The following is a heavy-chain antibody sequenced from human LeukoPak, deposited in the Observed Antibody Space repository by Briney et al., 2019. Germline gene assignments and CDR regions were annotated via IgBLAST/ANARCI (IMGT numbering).Heavy chain of an antibody. J-gene: IGHJ5*02. D-gene: IGHD3-3*01. CDR3: ARAHWSYDFWSGYYSWFDP. CDR2: INPSGGST. V-gene: IGHV1-46*01. Sequence: ASVKVSCKASGNTFTSSYMHWVRQAPGKGLEWMGIINPSGGSTSYAQKFQGRVTMTRDTSTSTVYMELSSLRSEDTAVYYCARAHWSYDFWSGYYSWFDPWGQGTLVTVSS. CDR1: GNTFTSSY.